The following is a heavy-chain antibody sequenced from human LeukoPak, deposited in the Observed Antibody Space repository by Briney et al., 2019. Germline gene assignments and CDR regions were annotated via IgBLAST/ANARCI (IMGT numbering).Heavy chain of an antibody. D-gene: IGHD6-19*01. V-gene: IGHV3-23*01. CDR3: AKEPATRWLATFDY. Sequence: QPGGSLRLSCAASGFIISSYAMSWVRQAPGKGLEWVSTITGSGGYTYYADSVKGRFTISRDNANNSLYLQMNSLRAEDTAVYYCAKEPATRWLATFDYWGQGTLVTVSS. J-gene: IGHJ4*02. CDR2: ITGSGGYT. CDR1: GFIISSYA.